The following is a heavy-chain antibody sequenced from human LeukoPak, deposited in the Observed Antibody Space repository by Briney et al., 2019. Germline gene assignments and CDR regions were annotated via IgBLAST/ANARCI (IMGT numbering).Heavy chain of an antibody. V-gene: IGHV1-2*02. CDR1: GYTLTSYD. J-gene: IGHJ6*03. CDR3: ARDLNYYYYYYMDV. CDR2: INPNSGGT. Sequence: ASVKASCKASGYTLTSYDINWVRQAPGQGLEWMGWINPNSGGTNYAQKFQGRVTMTRDTSISTAYMELSRLRSDDTAVYYCARDLNYYYYYYMDVWGKGTTVTISS.